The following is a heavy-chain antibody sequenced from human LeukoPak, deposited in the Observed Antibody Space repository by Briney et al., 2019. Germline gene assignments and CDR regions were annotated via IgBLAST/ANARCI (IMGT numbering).Heavy chain of an antibody. V-gene: IGHV4-39*07. CDR1: VDSMIDNNFY. J-gene: IGHJ4*02. CDR2: IYYNGKS. D-gene: IGHD3-3*01. Sequence: SETLSLTCTVSVDSMIDNNFYWRWTRQSPQKGLEWITSIYYNGKSLYNPSLKSRVTISVDASNSQISLKLSSMTAADTAVYYCAKDSFGVVRDKGGRGILVTVSS. CDR3: AKDSFGVVRDK.